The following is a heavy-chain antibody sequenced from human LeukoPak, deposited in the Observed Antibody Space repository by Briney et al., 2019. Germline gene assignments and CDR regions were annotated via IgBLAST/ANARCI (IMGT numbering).Heavy chain of an antibody. J-gene: IGHJ3*02. D-gene: IGHD1-26*01. CDR1: GYTFTSYD. V-gene: IGHV1-8*01. CDR2: MNPNSGNT. Sequence: ASVKVSCTASGYTFTSYDINWVRQATGQGLEWMGWMNPNSGNTGYAQKFQGRVTMTRNTSISTAYMELSSLRSEDTAVYYCATDSGSYLVAFDTWGQGTMVTVSS. CDR3: ATDSGSYLVAFDT.